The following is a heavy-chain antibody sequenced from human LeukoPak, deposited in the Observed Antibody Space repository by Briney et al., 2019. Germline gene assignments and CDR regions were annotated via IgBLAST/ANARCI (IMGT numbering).Heavy chain of an antibody. D-gene: IGHD3-22*01. CDR3: ARERYYYDSSGYYVDY. V-gene: IGHV3-53*01. CDR2: IYSGGST. J-gene: IGHJ4*02. Sequence: GGSLRLSCAASGFTVSSNYMSWVRHAPGKGLEWVSVIYSGGSTYYADSVKGRFTISRDNSKNTLYLQMNSLRAEDTAVYYCARERYYYDSSGYYVDYWGQGTLVTVSS. CDR1: GFTVSSNY.